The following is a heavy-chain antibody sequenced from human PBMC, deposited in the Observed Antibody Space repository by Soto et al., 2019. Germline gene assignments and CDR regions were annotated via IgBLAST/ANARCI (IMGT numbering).Heavy chain of an antibody. D-gene: IGHD3-10*01. CDR3: ARGGPWFGELLYRHRNRSWFAP. V-gene: IGHV4-34*01. CDR1: GGSFSGYY. CDR2: INHSGST. Sequence: SETLSLTCAVYGGSFSGYYWSWIRQPPGKGLEWIGEINHSGSTNYNPSLKSRVTISVDTSKNQFSLKLSSVTAADTAVYYCARGGPWFGELLYRHRNRSWFAPWGQGTLVTVSS. J-gene: IGHJ5*02.